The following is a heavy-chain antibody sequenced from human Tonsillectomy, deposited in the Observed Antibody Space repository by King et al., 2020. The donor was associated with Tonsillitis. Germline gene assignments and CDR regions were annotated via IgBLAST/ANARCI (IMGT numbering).Heavy chain of an antibody. CDR1: GFIFSTYG. D-gene: IGHD3-3*01. J-gene: IGHJ2*01. Sequence: VQLVESGGGVVQPGRSLRLSCAASGFIFSTYGMHWVRQAPGKGLEWVALISYDGSNQYYADSVRGRFTISRDNSKNTLYLQMNSLRVEDTAVYYCAIVLRFLEWSRRGAFDLWGRGTLVSVS. CDR3: AIVLRFLEWSRRGAFDL. V-gene: IGHV3-30*03. CDR2: ISYDGSNQ.